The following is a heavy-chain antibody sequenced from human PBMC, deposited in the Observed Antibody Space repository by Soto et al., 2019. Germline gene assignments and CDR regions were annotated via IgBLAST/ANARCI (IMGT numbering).Heavy chain of an antibody. CDR2: INHSGST. V-gene: IGHV4-34*01. J-gene: IGHJ4*02. CDR3: ARARRGYSYGHFDY. Sequence: SETLSLTCAVYGGSFSVYYWSWIRHPPGKGLEWIGEINHSGSTNYNPSLKSRVTISVDTSKNQFSLKLSSVTAADTAVYYCARARRGYSYGHFDYWGQGTLVTVSS. D-gene: IGHD5-18*01. CDR1: GGSFSVYY.